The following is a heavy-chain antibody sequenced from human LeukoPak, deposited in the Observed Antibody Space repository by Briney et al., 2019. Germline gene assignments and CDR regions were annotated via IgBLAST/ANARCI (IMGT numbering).Heavy chain of an antibody. CDR2: IIPIFGTA. Sequence: GSSVKASCKASGGTFSSYAISWVRQAPGQGLEWMGRIIPIFGTANYAQKFQGRVTITTDESTSTAYMELSSLRSEDTAVYYCARDKLGTVAGNINWFDPWGQGTLVTVSS. V-gene: IGHV1-69*05. CDR1: GGTFSSYA. J-gene: IGHJ5*02. CDR3: ARDKLGTVAGNINWFDP. D-gene: IGHD6-19*01.